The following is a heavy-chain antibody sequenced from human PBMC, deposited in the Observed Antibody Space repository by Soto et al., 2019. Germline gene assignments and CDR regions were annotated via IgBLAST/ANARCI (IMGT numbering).Heavy chain of an antibody. CDR3: ARASDSSGSRRYYYGMDV. CDR1: GGSINTGGYS. V-gene: IGHV4-30-2*01. CDR2: IYHSGRT. D-gene: IGHD3-22*01. Sequence: PSETLSLTCAVSGGSINTGGYSWSWIRQPPGKGLEWIGYIYHSGRTYYNPSLKSRVTISVDRSKNQFSLKVNSVTAADTAVYYCARASDSSGSRRYYYGMDVWGKGPTVTVSS. J-gene: IGHJ6*04.